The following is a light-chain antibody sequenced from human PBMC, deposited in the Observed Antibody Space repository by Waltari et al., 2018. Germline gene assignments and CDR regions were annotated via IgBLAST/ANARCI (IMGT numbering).Light chain of an antibody. Sequence: EIVMTQSPATLSVSPGERATLPCRDSQSVKSNLAWYQQKPGQARRRLIYGASTRVTGIPARFSGSGSGTEFTLTISSLQSEDSAVYFCQQYNIRPPDTFGQGTKLEIK. CDR2: GAS. J-gene: IGKJ2*01. CDR3: QQYNIRPPDT. V-gene: IGKV3-15*01. CDR1: QSVKSN.